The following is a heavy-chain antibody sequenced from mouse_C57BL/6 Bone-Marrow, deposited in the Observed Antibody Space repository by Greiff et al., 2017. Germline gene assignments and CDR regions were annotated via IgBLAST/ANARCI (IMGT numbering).Heavy chain of an antibody. J-gene: IGHJ3*01. Sequence: VQLQQPGAELVRPGSSVKLSCKASGYTFTSYWMDWVKQRPGQGLEWIGNIYPSDSETHYNQKFKDKATLTVDKSSSTAYMQLSSLTSADSAVYSCAREGITAVVEGFAYWGQGTLVTVSA. D-gene: IGHD1-1*01. CDR1: GYTFTSYW. CDR2: IYPSDSET. CDR3: AREGITAVVEGFAY. V-gene: IGHV1-61*01.